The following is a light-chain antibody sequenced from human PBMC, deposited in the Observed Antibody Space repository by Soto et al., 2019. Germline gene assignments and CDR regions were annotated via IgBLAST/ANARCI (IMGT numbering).Light chain of an antibody. CDR2: EVT. CDR1: SSDVGGYNY. V-gene: IGLV2-14*01. CDR3: SSYTSSNTQV. Sequence: QSVLTQPASVSGSPGQSITISCTGASSDVGGYNYVSWHQQHPGKAPKLMIYEVTNRPSGVSNRFSGPKSGNTASLTISGLQAEDEADYYCSSYTSSNTQVFGGGTKLTVL. J-gene: IGLJ2*01.